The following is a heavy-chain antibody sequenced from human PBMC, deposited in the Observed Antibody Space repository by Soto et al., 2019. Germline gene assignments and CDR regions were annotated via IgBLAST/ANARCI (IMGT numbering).Heavy chain of an antibody. D-gene: IGHD3-10*01. J-gene: IGHJ6*02. CDR1: GRSFSGYY. CDR2: INHSGST. V-gene: IGHV4-34*01. Sequence: PSETLSLTCAVYGRSFSGYYWSWIRQPPGKGLEWIGEINHSGSTNYNPSLKSRVTISVDTSKNQFSLKLSSVTAADTAVYYCARASYYYGSGSPQVGMDVWGQGTTVTVSS. CDR3: ARASYYYGSGSPQVGMDV.